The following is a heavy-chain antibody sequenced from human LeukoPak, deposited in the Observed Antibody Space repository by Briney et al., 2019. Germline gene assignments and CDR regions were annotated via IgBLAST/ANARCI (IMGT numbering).Heavy chain of an antibody. Sequence: SETLSLTCTVSGGSISSYYWSWIRQPPGKGLEWIGYIYHSGSTNSNPSLKSRVTISVDASKNQFSLHLSSVTAADTAVYYCARDTPSTTGNWFDPWGQGTLVTVSS. V-gene: IGHV4-59*01. D-gene: IGHD1-1*01. CDR3: ARDTPSTTGNWFDP. J-gene: IGHJ5*02. CDR2: IYHSGST. CDR1: GGSISSYY.